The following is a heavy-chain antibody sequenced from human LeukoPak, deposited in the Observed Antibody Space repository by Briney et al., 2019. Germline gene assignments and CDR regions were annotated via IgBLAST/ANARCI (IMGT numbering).Heavy chain of an antibody. CDR3: AKDQDGRLYGMDV. Sequence: GGSLRLSCAASGFSFSSYALSWVRQAPGKGLEWVSAISGSGGSTYYADSVKGRFTISRDNSKNTLYLQMNSLRAEDTAVYYCAKDQDGRLYGMDVWGQGTTVTVSS. J-gene: IGHJ6*02. V-gene: IGHV3-23*01. CDR1: GFSFSSYA. CDR2: ISGSGGST. D-gene: IGHD1-26*01.